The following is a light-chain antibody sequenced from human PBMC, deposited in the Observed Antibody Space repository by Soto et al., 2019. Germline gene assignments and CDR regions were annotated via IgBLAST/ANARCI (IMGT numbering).Light chain of an antibody. CDR1: QDISKF. J-gene: IGKJ4*01. CDR2: DAS. V-gene: IGKV1-33*01. CDR3: QQFDNLPLT. Sequence: DIQMTQSPSSLSASVGDRVTISCQASQDISKFLNWYQQKPGKAPKLLIYDASTLETGVPSRFSGSGSGTDFAFTISSLQPEDIATYYCQQFDNLPLTFGGGTKVEIK.